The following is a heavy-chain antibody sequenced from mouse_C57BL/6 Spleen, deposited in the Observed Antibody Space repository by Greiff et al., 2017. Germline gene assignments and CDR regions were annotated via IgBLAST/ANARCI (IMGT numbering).Heavy chain of an antibody. D-gene: IGHD3-2*02. V-gene: IGHV1-81*01. J-gene: IGHJ2*01. CDR1: GYAFTSSG. Sequence: QVQLQQSGPELARPGASVKMSCKASGYAFTSSGISWVKQRTGQGLEWIGEIYPRSGNTNYNEKLKGKATLTADKSSSTAYMELRSLTSADVAVYVCARSIDRLGYADYWGQGTTLTVSS. CDR3: ARSIDRLGYADY. CDR2: IYPRSGNT.